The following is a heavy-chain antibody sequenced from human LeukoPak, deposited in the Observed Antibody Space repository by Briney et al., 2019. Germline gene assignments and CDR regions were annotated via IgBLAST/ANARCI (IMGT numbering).Heavy chain of an antibody. CDR3: ACPWSSSLDY. CDR2: INHSGST. CDR1: GGSFSGYY. V-gene: IGHV4-34*01. Sequence: SETLSLTCAVYGGSFSGYYWSWIRQPPGKGLEWIGEINHSGSTNYNPSLKSRVTISVDTSKNQFSLKLSSVTAADTAVYYCACPWSSSLDYWGQGTLVTVSS. J-gene: IGHJ4*02. D-gene: IGHD6-13*01.